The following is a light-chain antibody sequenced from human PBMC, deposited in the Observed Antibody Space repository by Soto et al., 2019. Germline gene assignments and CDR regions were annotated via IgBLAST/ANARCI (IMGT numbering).Light chain of an antibody. Sequence: QSALTQPASVSGSPGQSITISCTGTMRDVGSYNYVSWYQQYPGKAPKLMIDDVSTRPSGVSDRFSGSKSGNTASLTISGLRAEDEADYYCGSYTTSANDVFGTGTKVTVL. V-gene: IGLV2-14*03. CDR1: MRDVGSYNY. CDR3: GSYTTSANDV. CDR2: DVS. J-gene: IGLJ1*01.